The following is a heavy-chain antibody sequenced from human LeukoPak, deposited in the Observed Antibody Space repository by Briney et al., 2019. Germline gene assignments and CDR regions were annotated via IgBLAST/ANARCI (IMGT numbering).Heavy chain of an antibody. CDR2: IYTSGST. CDR3: ARGSYCSSTSCYYYYYYMAV. D-gene: IGHD2-2*01. V-gene: IGHV4-4*07. J-gene: IGHJ6*03. CDR1: GGSISSYY. Sequence: PSETLSLTCTVSGGSISSYYWSWIRQPAGKGLEWIGRIYTSGSTNYNPSLKSRVTMSVDTSKKQSCLKLSSVTAADTAVYYCARGSYCSSTSCYYYYYYMAVSGKGTTVTV.